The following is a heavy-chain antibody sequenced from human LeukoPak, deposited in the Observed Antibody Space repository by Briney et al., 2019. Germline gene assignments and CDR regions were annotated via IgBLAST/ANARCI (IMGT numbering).Heavy chain of an antibody. CDR2: IYYSGST. J-gene: IGHJ5*01. V-gene: IGHV4-30-4*01. CDR1: GGSISSGDYY. Sequence: TSETLSLTCTVSGGSISSGDYYWSWIRQPPGKGLEWIGYIYYSGSTYYNPSLKSRVTISVDTSKNQFSLKLSSVTAADTAVYYCARRRFRSSWFDSWGQGTLVTVSS. D-gene: IGHD6-13*01. CDR3: ARRRFRSSWFDS.